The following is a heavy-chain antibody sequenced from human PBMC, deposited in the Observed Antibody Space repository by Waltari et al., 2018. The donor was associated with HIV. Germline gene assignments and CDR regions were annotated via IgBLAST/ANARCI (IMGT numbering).Heavy chain of an antibody. CDR3: ARRPHFGDYVDY. CDR1: GYTFTNYW. J-gene: IGHJ4*01. V-gene: IGHV5-51*01. Sequence: DVQLVQSGAVLKRSGESLQISCQVSGYTFTNYWIGWVRQMPGKGLEWMGIVYPGDSDTKYSPSFRGRVTISADKSVTTTYLRWSSLRASDTAIYYCARRPHFGDYVDYWGQGTLVTVSS. CDR2: VYPGDSDT. D-gene: IGHD3-10*01.